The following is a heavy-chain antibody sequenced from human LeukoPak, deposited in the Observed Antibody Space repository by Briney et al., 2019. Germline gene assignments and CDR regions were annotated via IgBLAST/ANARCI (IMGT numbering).Heavy chain of an antibody. D-gene: IGHD3-3*01. Sequence: PGGSLRLSCAASGFTFSDYWMYWVRQAPGKGLVWVARINSDGSSTSYADSVKGRFTISRDNAKNTLYLQMSSLRAEDTAVYYCARDLGVGGGGGYPWGQGTLVTVSS. CDR2: INSDGSST. V-gene: IGHV3-74*01. CDR1: GFTFSDYW. J-gene: IGHJ5*02. CDR3: ARDLGVGGGGGYP.